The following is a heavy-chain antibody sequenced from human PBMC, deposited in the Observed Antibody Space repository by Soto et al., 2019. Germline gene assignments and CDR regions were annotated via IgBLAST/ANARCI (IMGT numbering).Heavy chain of an antibody. CDR3: VREGTNISPHGYITAAGCFDH. D-gene: IGHD6-25*01. V-gene: IGHV4-30-4*01. J-gene: IGHJ4*02. Sequence: SETLSLTCTVSGASITSDDYFWSWIRQCPERGLEWIGLILYSANNFSHPSLNGRASIEIDTCKDQFSLNLSSVTAAHTAVYYCVREGTNISPHGYITAAGCFDHWGQGALVTVYS. CDR2: ILYSANN. CDR1: GASITSDDYF.